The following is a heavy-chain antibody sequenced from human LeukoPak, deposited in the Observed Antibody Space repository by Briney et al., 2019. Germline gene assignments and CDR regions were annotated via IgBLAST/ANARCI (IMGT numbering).Heavy chain of an antibody. J-gene: IGHJ3*02. CDR3: AKANVKYCSGGSCFDAFDI. CDR1: GFTFSSYA. V-gene: IGHV3-23*01. D-gene: IGHD2-15*01. CDR2: ISHSGGTT. Sequence: GGSLRLSCAASGFTFSSYAMSWVRQAPGKGPEWVSAISHSGGTTYYADSVKGRFTITRDNSKNTLYLQMNSLRAEDTAVYYCAKANVKYCSGGSCFDAFDIWGQGTMVTVSS.